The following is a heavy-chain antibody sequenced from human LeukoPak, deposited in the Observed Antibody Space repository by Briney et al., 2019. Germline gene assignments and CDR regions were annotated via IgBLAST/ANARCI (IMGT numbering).Heavy chain of an antibody. CDR3: AKDHYVFTPLQIDY. J-gene: IGHJ4*02. CDR2: ISGSGDST. Sequence: SGGSLRLSCAASGFTFSSSAMSWVRQAPGKGLEWVSAISGSGDSTYYADSVKGRFTISRDNSKNTLYLQMNSLRAEDTAVYFCAKDHYVFTPLQIDYWGQGTLVTVSS. D-gene: IGHD3-10*02. V-gene: IGHV3-23*01. CDR1: GFTFSSSA.